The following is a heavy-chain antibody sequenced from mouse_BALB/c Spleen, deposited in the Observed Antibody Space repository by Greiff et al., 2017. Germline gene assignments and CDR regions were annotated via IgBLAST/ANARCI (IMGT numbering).Heavy chain of an antibody. V-gene: IGHV5-12-2*01. D-gene: IGHD2-1*01. J-gene: IGHJ2*01. CDR2: ISNGGGST. Sequence: EVMLVESGGGLVQPGGSLKLSCAASGFTFSSYTMSWVRQTPEKRLEWVAYISNGGGSTYYPDTVKGRFTISRDNAKNTLYLQMSSLKSEDTAMYYCARKDGNSEGFDYWGQGTTLTVSA. CDR1: GFTFSSYT. CDR3: ARKDGNSEGFDY.